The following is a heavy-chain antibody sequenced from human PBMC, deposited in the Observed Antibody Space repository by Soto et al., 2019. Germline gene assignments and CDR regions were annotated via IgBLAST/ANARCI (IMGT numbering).Heavy chain of an antibody. D-gene: IGHD2-21*02. CDR2: ISSSSSNI. CDR1: GFTFSSYA. CDR3: ARDTSAGGNSHYYYGMDV. J-gene: IGHJ6*02. Sequence: GGSLRLSCAASGFTFSSYAMHWVRQAPGKGLDWVSAISSSSSNIYYADSVKGRFTISRDNAKNSLYLQMNSLRAEDTAVYYCARDTSAGGNSHYYYGMDVWGQGTTVTVSS. V-gene: IGHV3-21*01.